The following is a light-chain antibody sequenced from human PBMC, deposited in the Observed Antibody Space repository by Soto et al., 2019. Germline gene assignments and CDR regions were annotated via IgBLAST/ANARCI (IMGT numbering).Light chain of an antibody. CDR2: GAS. V-gene: IGKV3-15*01. J-gene: IGKJ1*01. Sequence: EIVLTQSPVTLSVSPGERATLSCGASQSVSNNLAWYQQKPGQAPRLLIHGASTRATGIPARFSGSGSGTDFTLTISCLQSEDFATYYCQQYYSYPWTFGQGTKVDIK. CDR1: QSVSNN. CDR3: QQYYSYPWT.